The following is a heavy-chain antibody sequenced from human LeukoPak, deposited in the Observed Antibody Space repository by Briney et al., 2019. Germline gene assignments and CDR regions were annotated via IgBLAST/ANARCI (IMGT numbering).Heavy chain of an antibody. CDR2: IRSKTNSYAT. Sequence: GGSLKLSCAASGFTFSGSAMHWVRQASGKGLEWVGRIRSKTNSYATAYAASVKGRCTISRDDSKNTAYLQMNSLKTEDTAVYYCTRPHTYYYDSSGYYYVDYWGQGTLVTVSS. J-gene: IGHJ4*02. V-gene: IGHV3-73*01. CDR1: GFTFSGSA. D-gene: IGHD3-22*01. CDR3: TRPHTYYYDSSGYYYVDY.